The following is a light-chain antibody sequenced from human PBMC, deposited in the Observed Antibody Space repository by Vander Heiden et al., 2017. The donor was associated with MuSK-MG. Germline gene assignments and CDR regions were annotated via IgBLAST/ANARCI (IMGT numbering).Light chain of an antibody. J-gene: IGLJ2*01. CDR1: GSAVGGDNY. V-gene: IGLV2-14*01. CDR3: SSYTSSSTVV. CDR2: DVS. Sequence: QSALTQPASVSGSPGQSITISCLGTGSAVGGDNYVSWYQQHPGKAPNLMIYDVSKRPAGVSNRFSGSKAGNTASLTISGLQDEDEADYYCSSYTSSSTVVFGGGTKLTVL.